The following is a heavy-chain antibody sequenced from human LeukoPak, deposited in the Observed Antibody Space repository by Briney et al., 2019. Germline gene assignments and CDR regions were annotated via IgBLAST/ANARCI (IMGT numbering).Heavy chain of an antibody. CDR2: IYYSGTT. V-gene: IGHV4-59*01. CDR1: GGSIGSWY. CDR3: ARFLFCGGDCLHAFDI. J-gene: IGHJ3*02. D-gene: IGHD2-21*02. Sequence: SETLPLTCTVSGGSIGSWYWSWIRQPPGKGLEWIGYIYYSGTTNYTPSLKRRVTISVDTSKNQFSLKLSSVTAADTAVYYCARFLFCGGDCLHAFDIWGQGTMVTVSS.